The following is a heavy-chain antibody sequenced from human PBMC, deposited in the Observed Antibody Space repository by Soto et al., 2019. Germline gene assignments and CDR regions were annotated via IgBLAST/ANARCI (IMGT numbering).Heavy chain of an antibody. J-gene: IGHJ6*02. CDR2: IYYSGST. CDR1: GGSVSSGSYS. CDR3: AGTNIWFGEFNYYYGMDV. V-gene: IGHV4-61*01. D-gene: IGHD3-10*01. Sequence: SETLSLTCTVSGGSVSSGSYSWSWIRQPPGKGLEWIGYIYYSGSTNYNPSLKSRVTISVDTSKNQFSLKLSSVTAADTAVYYCAGTNIWFGEFNYYYGMDVWGQGTTVTVSS.